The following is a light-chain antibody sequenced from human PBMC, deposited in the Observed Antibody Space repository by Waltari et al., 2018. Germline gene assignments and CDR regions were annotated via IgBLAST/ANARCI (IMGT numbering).Light chain of an antibody. J-gene: IGKJ2*01. Sequence: EVVLTQSPDFQAVTPKETVIITCRASQGIGNSIHWYQQKPDRSPKLLMKSSSPSFSGVPPRLSGRGSATDFTLSINSLGAEDAATYYCHQSDNLPYTFGQGTTLEIK. CDR1: QGIGNS. V-gene: IGKV6-21*01. CDR3: HQSDNLPYT. CDR2: SSS.